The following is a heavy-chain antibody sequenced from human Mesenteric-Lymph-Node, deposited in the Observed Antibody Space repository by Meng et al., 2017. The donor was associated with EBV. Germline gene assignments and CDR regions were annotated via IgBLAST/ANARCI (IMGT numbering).Heavy chain of an antibody. J-gene: IGHJ2*01. V-gene: IGHV3-74*01. CDR2: ISTDGSGT. CDR1: GFTFNYFW. Sequence: QLGECGGGSVQPGGSLRLSCAASGFTFNYFWMHWVRQAPGKGLEWVSRISTDGSGTYYADSVQGRFTISRDSAKNTLYLQMNNLRAEDTAVYYCVREGKDAWYFDVWGRGTLVTVSS. CDR3: VREGKDAWYFDV.